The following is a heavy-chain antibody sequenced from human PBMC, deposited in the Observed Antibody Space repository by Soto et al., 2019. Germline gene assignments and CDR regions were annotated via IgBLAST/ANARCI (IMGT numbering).Heavy chain of an antibody. J-gene: IGHJ4*02. V-gene: IGHV3-72*01. Sequence: EVQLVESGGGLVEPGGSLRLSCAASGFTFSDHYMDWVRQAPGKGLEWIGRVRNKANSYTTEYAASVRGRFTVSRDDSKNSLYLQMNSLETEDTAMYYCVRNLASGGTYYFDYWGQGTLVTVSS. CDR3: VRNLASGGTYYFDY. CDR2: VRNKANSYTT. D-gene: IGHD2-15*01. CDR1: GFTFSDHY.